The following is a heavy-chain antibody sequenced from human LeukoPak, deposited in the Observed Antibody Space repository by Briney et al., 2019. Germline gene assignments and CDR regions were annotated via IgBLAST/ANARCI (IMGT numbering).Heavy chain of an antibody. J-gene: IGHJ4*02. D-gene: IGHD2-21*02. CDR3: AIRDRVTEFDY. V-gene: IGHV3-30*02. CDR1: GFTFNNYG. Sequence: GGALRLSCAASGFTFNNYGMDWVRQAPGKGLEWVTLIQPNGKDKYYADSVEGRFTVSIDNSNNMLYLQLNSLRVHDTAIYYCAIRDRVTEFDYWGQGTLVTVSS. CDR2: IQPNGKDK.